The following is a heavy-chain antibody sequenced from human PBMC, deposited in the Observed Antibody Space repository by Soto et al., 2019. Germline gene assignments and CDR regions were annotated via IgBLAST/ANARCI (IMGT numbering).Heavy chain of an antibody. Sequence: QVQLVQSGAEVKKPGSSVKVSCKASGGTFSSYAISWVRQAPGQGLEWMGGIIPIFGTANYAQKFQGGVTMTADESTSTAHMEVSSLRSEDTAVYYCARDYGIVVGSGPFDYWGQGTLVTVSS. D-gene: IGHD3-22*01. CDR1: GGTFSSYA. J-gene: IGHJ4*02. CDR3: ARDYGIVVGSGPFDY. CDR2: IIPIFGTA. V-gene: IGHV1-69*12.